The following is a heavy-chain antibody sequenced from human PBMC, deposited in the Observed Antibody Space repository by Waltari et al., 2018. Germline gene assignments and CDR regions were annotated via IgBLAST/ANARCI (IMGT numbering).Heavy chain of an antibody. D-gene: IGHD6-6*01. CDR3: EVSSSSFGNY. CDR2: SSGRGESV. V-gene: IGHV3-23*01. J-gene: IGHJ4*02. Sequence: EVKLLQSGGDLVQPGGSLRLSCAASGFTFSNYAMDWVRQAPGEGLEWVSSSSGRGESVDSADSVKGRFTTSRDNSKNIMYLQMNSLRVEDTALYYCEVSSSSFGNYWGQGALVTVSS. CDR1: GFTFSNYA.